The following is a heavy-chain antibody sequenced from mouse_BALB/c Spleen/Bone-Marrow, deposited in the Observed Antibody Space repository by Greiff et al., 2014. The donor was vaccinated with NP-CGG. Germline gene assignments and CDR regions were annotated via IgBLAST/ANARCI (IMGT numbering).Heavy chain of an antibody. V-gene: IGHV1-82*01. CDR1: GYAFSSSG. Sequence: QVQLQQPGPELVKPGASVKIPCTGSGYAFSSSGMNWVKQRPGQGLEWIGRIYPGDGDTNSNGRFKGKATLAADRSSNTAYMQLSSLTSVDSAVYFCARSAYYGSSYGAMDYWGQGTSVTVSS. CDR3: ARSAYYGSSYGAMDY. CDR2: IYPGDGDT. J-gene: IGHJ4*01. D-gene: IGHD1-1*01.